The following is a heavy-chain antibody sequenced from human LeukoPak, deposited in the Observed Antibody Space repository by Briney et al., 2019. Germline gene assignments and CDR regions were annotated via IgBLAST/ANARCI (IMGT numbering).Heavy chain of an antibody. CDR3: ARVTVRGGFDY. D-gene: IGHD3-10*01. V-gene: IGHV4-30-2*01. CDR1: GGSISSGGYS. Sequence: SQTLSLTCAVSGGSISSGGYSWSWIRQPPGKGLEWIGYIYHSGSTYYNPSLKSQVTISVDRSKNQFSLKLSSVTAADTAVYYCARVTVRGGFDYWGQGTLVTVSS. J-gene: IGHJ4*02. CDR2: IYHSGST.